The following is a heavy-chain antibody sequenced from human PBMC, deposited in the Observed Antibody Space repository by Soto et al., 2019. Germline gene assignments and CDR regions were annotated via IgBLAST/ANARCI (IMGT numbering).Heavy chain of an antibody. J-gene: IGHJ4*02. CDR1: GFTFSGYA. Sequence: QVQLVESGGGVVQPGTSLRLSCAASGFTFSGYAMHWVRQAPGKGLEWVAFISYDGSDKFYADSVKGRFTISRDNSKNPLFLHMNSLRAEDTAVYYCARERDSFDDWGQGTLVTVSS. D-gene: IGHD2-15*01. CDR3: ARERDSFDD. CDR2: ISYDGSDK. V-gene: IGHV3-30-3*01.